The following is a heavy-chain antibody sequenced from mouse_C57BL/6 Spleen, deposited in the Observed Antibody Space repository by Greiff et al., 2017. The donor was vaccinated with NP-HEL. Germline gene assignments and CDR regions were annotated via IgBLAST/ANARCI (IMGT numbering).Heavy chain of an antibody. D-gene: IGHD2-5*01. CDR2: ISSGSSTI. V-gene: IGHV5-17*01. J-gene: IGHJ1*03. CDR1: GFTFSDYG. CDR3: ARFYYSNYGYFDV. Sequence: EVQRVESGGGLVKPGGSLKLSCAASGFTFSDYGMHWVRQAPEKGLEWVAYISSGSSTIYYADPVKGRFTISRDNAKNTLCLQMTSLRSEDTAMYYCARFYYSNYGYFDVWGTGTTVTVSS.